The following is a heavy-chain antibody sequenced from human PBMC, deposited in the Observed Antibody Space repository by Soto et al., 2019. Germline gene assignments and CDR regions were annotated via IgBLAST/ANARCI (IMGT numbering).Heavy chain of an antibody. CDR1: GFTFSSYW. Sequence: EVQLVESGGGLVQPGGSLRLSCAAYGFTFSSYWMNWVRQAPGKGLVWVSRINSDGSSTSYADSVKGRFTISRDNAKNTLYQQMNSLRAEDTAVYYCASLIAVAGPDYWGQGTLVTVSS. D-gene: IGHD6-19*01. CDR2: INSDGSST. V-gene: IGHV3-74*01. J-gene: IGHJ4*02. CDR3: ASLIAVAGPDY.